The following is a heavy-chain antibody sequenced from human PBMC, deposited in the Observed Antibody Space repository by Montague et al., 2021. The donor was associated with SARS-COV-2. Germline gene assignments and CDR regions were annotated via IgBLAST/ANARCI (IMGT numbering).Heavy chain of an antibody. CDR3: AKSPSGWWLFDY. D-gene: IGHD6-19*01. CDR2: ISGSGGTP. V-gene: IGHV3-23*01. CDR1: GFTFSSYA. Sequence: SLRLSCAASGFTFSSYAMSWVRQAPGKGLEWVPAISGSGGTPWYADSVKGRFTISRDNSKNMLYLQMNSLRAEDTAVYYCAKSPSGWWLFDYWGQGTLVTVSS. J-gene: IGHJ4*02.